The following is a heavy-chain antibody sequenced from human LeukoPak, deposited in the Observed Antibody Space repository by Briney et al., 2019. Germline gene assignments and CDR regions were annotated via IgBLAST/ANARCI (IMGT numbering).Heavy chain of an antibody. CDR3: AIIFTMVRGKDFDY. Sequence: ASVKVSCKASGGTFISYAISWVRQAPGQGLEWMGGIIPIFGTANYAQNVQGRVTITADESTSTADMELRSLRSEDTAVYYCAIIFTMVRGKDFDYWGQGPLVTVSS. J-gene: IGHJ4*02. D-gene: IGHD3-10*01. CDR2: IIPIFGTA. CDR1: GGTFISYA. V-gene: IGHV1-69*13.